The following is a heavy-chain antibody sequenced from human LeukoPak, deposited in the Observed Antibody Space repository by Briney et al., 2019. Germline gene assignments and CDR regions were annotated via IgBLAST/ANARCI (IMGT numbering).Heavy chain of an antibody. Sequence: PGRSLRLSCAASGFTFSDFAVGWVRQAPGKGLEWVSVISGSVGTTYYADSVKGRFTISRDNSKNTLYLQMNSLRAEDTAVYYCARETAAGFDCWGQGTLVTVSS. CDR3: ARETAAGFDC. CDR2: ISGSVGTT. CDR1: GFTFSDFA. D-gene: IGHD6-13*01. J-gene: IGHJ4*02. V-gene: IGHV3-23*01.